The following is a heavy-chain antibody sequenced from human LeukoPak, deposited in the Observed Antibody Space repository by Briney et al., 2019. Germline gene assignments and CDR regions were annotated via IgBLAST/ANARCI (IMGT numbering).Heavy chain of an antibody. CDR2: INPYSGGI. CDR1: GYTFTGFY. D-gene: IGHD5-12*01. V-gene: IGHV1-2*02. Sequence: GASVKVSCKASGYTFTGFYIHWVRQAPAHGLEWMGWINPYSGGINYAQSFQGRVTLTRDTSISTAYMELSSLRSDDTAIYYCARDKALDIVGTTADYWGQGTLVTVSS. J-gene: IGHJ4*02. CDR3: ARDKALDIVGTTADY.